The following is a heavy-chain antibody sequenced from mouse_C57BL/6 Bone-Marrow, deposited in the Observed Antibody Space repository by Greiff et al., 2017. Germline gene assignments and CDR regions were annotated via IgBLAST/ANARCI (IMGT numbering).Heavy chain of an antibody. Sequence: DVHLVESGGDLVKPGGSLKLSCAASGFTFSRYGMSWVRQTPDKRLEWVATISSGGSYTYYPDSVKGRFTISRDNAKNTLYLQMSSLKSEDTAMYYCARWLYAMDYWGQGTSVTVSS. CDR2: ISSGGSYT. J-gene: IGHJ4*01. V-gene: IGHV5-6*01. CDR3: ARWLYAMDY. CDR1: GFTFSRYG.